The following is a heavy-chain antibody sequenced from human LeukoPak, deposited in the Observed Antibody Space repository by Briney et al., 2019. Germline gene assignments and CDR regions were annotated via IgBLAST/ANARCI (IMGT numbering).Heavy chain of an antibody. CDR3: ARDRRSSFFAMDA. CDR2: ISYDGSNK. CDR1: GFTFSSYA. J-gene: IGHJ6*02. Sequence: GGSLRLSCAASGFTFSSYAMHWVRQAPGKGLEWVAVISYDGSNKYYADSVKGRFTISRDNAKNSLYLQLNSLTAEDTAVYYCARDRRSSFFAMDAWGQGTTVTVSS. V-gene: IGHV3-30-3*01. D-gene: IGHD6-13*01.